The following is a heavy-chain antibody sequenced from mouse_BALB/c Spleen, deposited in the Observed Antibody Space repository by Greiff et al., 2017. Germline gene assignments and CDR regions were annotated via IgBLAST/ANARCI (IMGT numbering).Heavy chain of an antibody. V-gene: IGHV5-6-5*01. J-gene: IGHJ4*01. CDR3: ARAAPYDAMDY. D-gene: IGHD1-2*01. Sequence: EVHLVESGGGLVKPGGSLKLSCAASGFTFSSYAMSWVRQTPEKRLEWVASISSGGSTYYPDSVKGRFTISRDNARNILYLQMSSLRSEDTAMYYCARAAPYDAMDYWGQGTSVTVSS. CDR1: GFTFSSYA. CDR2: ISSGGST.